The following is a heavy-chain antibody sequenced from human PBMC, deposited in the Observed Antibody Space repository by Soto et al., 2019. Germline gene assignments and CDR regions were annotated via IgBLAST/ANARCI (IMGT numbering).Heavy chain of an antibody. CDR2: IIPIFGTA. CDR1: GGTFSSYA. Sequence: ASVKVSCKASGGTFSSYAISWVRQAPGQGLEWMGGIIPIFGTANYAQKFQGRVTITADESTSTAYMELNSLRAEDTAVYYCAGAWTYQPLRDWYFDLWGRGTLVTVSS. D-gene: IGHD2-2*01. V-gene: IGHV1-69*13. CDR3: AGAWTYQPLRDWYFDL. J-gene: IGHJ2*01.